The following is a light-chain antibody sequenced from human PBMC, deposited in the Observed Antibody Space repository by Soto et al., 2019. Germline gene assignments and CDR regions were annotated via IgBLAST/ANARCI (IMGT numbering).Light chain of an antibody. J-gene: IGLJ2*01. CDR1: SSDVGGHNY. CDR3: SSYTSSGTLVV. CDR2: DVS. V-gene: IGLV2-14*01. Sequence: QSALTQPASVSGSPGQSITISCTGTSSDVGGHNYVSWYQQHPGKAPKLMIYDVSNRPSGVSNRFSGSKSGNTASLTISGLQAEDEADYYCSSYTSSGTLVVFGGGTKLTVL.